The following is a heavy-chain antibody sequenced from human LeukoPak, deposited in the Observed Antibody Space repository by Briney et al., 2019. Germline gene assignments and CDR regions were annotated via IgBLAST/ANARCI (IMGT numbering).Heavy chain of an antibody. CDR2: ISTDHGNT. J-gene: IGHJ4*02. Sequence: ASVKVSCKASGYRFPIYGINWGRQAPGQGREWMGWISTDHGNTDYAPNLQGRVPLPKDTSTSTAYMELRRLRSDDPAVYYCARGYSYGYGPLEYWGQGTLVPVSS. D-gene: IGHD5-18*01. V-gene: IGHV1-18*01. CDR1: GYRFPIYG. CDR3: ARGYSYGYGPLEY.